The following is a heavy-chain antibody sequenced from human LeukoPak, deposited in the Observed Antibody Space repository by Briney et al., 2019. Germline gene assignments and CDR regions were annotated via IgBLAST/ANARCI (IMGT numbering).Heavy chain of an antibody. CDR1: GFTFSSYA. CDR2: ISYDGSNK. D-gene: IGHD6-6*01. V-gene: IGHV3-30-3*01. CDR3: ARDGEAARILDY. Sequence: GGSLRLSCAASGFTFSSYAMHWVRQAPGKGLEWVALISYDGSNKYYADSVQGRFTISRDYPKNTLYLQMNSLRVEDTAVYYCARDGEAARILDYWGQGTLVTVSS. J-gene: IGHJ4*02.